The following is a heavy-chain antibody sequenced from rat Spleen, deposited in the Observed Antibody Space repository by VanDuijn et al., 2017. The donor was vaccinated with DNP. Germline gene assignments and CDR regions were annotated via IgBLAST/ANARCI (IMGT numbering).Heavy chain of an antibody. J-gene: IGHJ1*01. CDR3: ARGSGTYYWYFDF. D-gene: IGHD5-1*01. CDR1: GFTFSDYD. Sequence: EVQLVESGGGLVQPGRSLKLSCVASGFTFSDYDMAWVRQAPTKGLEWVASISTSDGSTYYRDSVKGRFTVSRDNAKSTLYLQMNSLRSEDTATYYCARGSGTYYWYFDFWGPGTMVTVSS. V-gene: IGHV5-25*01. CDR2: ISTSDGST.